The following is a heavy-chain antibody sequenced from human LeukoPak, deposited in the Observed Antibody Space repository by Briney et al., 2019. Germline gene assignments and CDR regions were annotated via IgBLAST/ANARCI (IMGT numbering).Heavy chain of an antibody. V-gene: IGHV1-24*01. CDR2: FDPEDGET. D-gene: IGHD6-19*01. CDR3: ATSIAVAGPFDY. Sequence: ASVKVSCKVSGYTLTELSMHWVRQAPGKGLEWMGGFDPEDGETIYAQKFQGRVTMTEDTSTDTAYMELSSLRSEDTAVYYCATSIAVAGPFDYWGQGTLVTVFS. CDR1: GYTLTELS. J-gene: IGHJ4*02.